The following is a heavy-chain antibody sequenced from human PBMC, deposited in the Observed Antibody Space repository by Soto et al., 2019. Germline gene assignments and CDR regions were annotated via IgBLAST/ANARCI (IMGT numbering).Heavy chain of an antibody. V-gene: IGHV1-69*12. Sequence: QVQLVQSGAEVKKPGSSVKVSCKASGGTFSSYAISWVRQAPGQGLEWMGGIIPIFGTANYAQKFQGRVRMTADESTGTAYMGLSSLRSEDTAVYYCASIAVAGRGFDPWGQGTLVTVSS. J-gene: IGHJ5*02. CDR2: IIPIFGTA. D-gene: IGHD6-19*01. CDR3: ASIAVAGRGFDP. CDR1: GGTFSSYA.